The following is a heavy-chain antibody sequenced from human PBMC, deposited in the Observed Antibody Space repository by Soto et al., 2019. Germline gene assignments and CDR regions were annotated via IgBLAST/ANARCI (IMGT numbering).Heavy chain of an antibody. CDR1: GFTFSSYE. D-gene: IGHD4-4*01. CDR2: ISSSGSTI. V-gene: IGHV3-48*03. CDR3: ARNKRLHVYYYYGMDV. J-gene: IGHJ6*02. Sequence: HPGGSLRLSCAASGFTFSSYEMNWVRQAPGKGLEWVSYISSSGSTIYYADSVRGRFTISRDNAKNSLYLQMNSLRAEDTAVYYCARNKRLHVYYYYGMDVWGQGTTVTVSS.